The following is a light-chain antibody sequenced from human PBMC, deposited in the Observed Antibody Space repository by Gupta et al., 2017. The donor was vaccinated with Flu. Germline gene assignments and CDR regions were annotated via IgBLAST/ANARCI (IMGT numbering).Light chain of an antibody. CDR2: DGS. J-gene: IGKJ2*01. CDR3: QQAHSFPYT. V-gene: IGKV1-12*01. CDR1: QYINAY. Sequence: GDRVTITCRARQYINAYLAWYHQRPGRAPKFLIYDGSTLQSGVPSRFSGRGSGTEFTLTINNRQPEDFGTYYCQQAHSFPYTFGQGTKVEIK.